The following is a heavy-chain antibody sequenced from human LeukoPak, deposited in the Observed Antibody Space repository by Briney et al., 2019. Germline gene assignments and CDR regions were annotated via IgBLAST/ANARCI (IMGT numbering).Heavy chain of an antibody. Sequence: SETLSLTCAVYGGSFSGYYWSWIRQPPGKGLEWIGEINHSGSTNYNPSLKSRVTISVDTSKNQFSLKLSSVTAADTAVCYCARGGSFHWFDPWGQGTLVTVSS. D-gene: IGHD6-19*01. CDR1: GGSFSGYY. CDR2: INHSGST. CDR3: ARGGSFHWFDP. J-gene: IGHJ5*02. V-gene: IGHV4-34*01.